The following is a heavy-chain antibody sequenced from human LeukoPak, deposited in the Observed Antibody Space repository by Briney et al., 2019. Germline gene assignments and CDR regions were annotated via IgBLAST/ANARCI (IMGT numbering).Heavy chain of an antibody. V-gene: IGHV1-2*04. J-gene: IGHJ3*02. CDR3: AGTTVIPHDAFDI. D-gene: IGHD4-17*01. CDR1: GYTFTGYY. CDR2: INPNSGGT. Sequence: ASVKVSCKASGYTFTGYYMHWVRQAPGQGLEWMGWINPNSGGTNYAQKFQGWVTMTRDTSISTAYMELSRLRSDDTAVYYCAGTTVIPHDAFDIWGQGTMVTVSS.